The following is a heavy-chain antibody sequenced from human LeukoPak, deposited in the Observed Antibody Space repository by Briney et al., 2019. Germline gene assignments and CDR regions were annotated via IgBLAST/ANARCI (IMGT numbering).Heavy chain of an antibody. V-gene: IGHV3-11*06. D-gene: IGHD1-14*01. CDR2: ISCNSGST. CDR3: ARGGRKDALDY. Sequence: GESLRLSCAASGFTFSDYYGSWIRQAPGKGLEWVSYISCNSGSTYYAASVKRRTTISRDSAKSSLYLQMEILRAEDTAVYYCARGGRKDALDYWGQGTLVTVSS. CDR1: GFTFSDYY. J-gene: IGHJ4*02.